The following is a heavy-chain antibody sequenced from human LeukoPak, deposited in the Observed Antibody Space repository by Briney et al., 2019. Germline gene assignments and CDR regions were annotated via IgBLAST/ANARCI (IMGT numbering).Heavy chain of an antibody. Sequence: GGSLRLSCAASGFTFNNYAMNWVRQAPGKGLEGVASISGGGETTYYADSAKGRFTISRDNSQNTLYLQMNSLRAEDTAVYYCARDYADYVGYFFFDYWGQGTLVTVSS. D-gene: IGHD4-17*01. CDR1: GFTFNNYA. V-gene: IGHV3-23*01. CDR3: ARDYADYVGYFFFDY. J-gene: IGHJ4*02. CDR2: ISGGGETT.